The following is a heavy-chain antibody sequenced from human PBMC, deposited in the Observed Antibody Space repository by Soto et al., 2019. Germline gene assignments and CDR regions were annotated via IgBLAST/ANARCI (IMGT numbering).Heavy chain of an antibody. V-gene: IGHV4-59*12. D-gene: IGHD3-3*01. CDR2: IYYSGST. CDR3: ARDQGTTRYYYYYMDV. J-gene: IGHJ6*03. CDR1: GGSISSYY. Sequence: SETLSLTCTVSGGSISSYYWSWIRQPPGKGLEWIGYIYYSGSTYYNPSLKSRVTISVDTSKNQFSLKLSSVTAADTAVYYCARDQGTTRYYYYYMDVWGKGTTVTVSS.